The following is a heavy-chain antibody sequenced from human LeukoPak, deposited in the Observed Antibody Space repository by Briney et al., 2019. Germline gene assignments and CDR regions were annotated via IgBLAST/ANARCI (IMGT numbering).Heavy chain of an antibody. CDR3: ARSVNGDYLFDY. Sequence: SETLSLTCTVSGYSISSGYYWGWIRQPPGKGLEWIGSIYHSGSTYYNPSLKSRVTISVDTSKNQFSLKLSSVTAADTAVYYCARSVNGDYLFDYWGQGTLVTVSS. V-gene: IGHV4-38-2*02. CDR2: IYHSGST. J-gene: IGHJ4*02. CDR1: GYSISSGYY. D-gene: IGHD4-17*01.